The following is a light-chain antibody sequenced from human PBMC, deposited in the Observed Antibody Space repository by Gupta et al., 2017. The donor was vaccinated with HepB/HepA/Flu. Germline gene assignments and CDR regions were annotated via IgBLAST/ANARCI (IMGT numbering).Light chain of an antibody. CDR3: QDDKTWPKF. V-gene: IGKV3-15*01. J-gene: IGKJ5*01. CDR2: DPS. CDR1: QSASIN. Sequence: ELVMTSSPTTLSVSPGERATLSCRAHQSASINIATYQQKPGQAPRLLIYDPSTTATGIPARISGRASAAEFTLTISMLHSEDFAVYYIQDDKTWPKFFGQGTQVDTK.